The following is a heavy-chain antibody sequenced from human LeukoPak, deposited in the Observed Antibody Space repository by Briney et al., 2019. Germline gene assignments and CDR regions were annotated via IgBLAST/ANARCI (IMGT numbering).Heavy chain of an antibody. CDR3: ARVLVCSSTSCRGPLAY. J-gene: IGHJ4*02. CDR1: GYTFTSYD. Sequence: ASVKVSCKASGYTFTSYDINWVRQATGQGLEWMGGMNPNSGNTGYAQKFQGRVTMTRNTSISTAYMELSSLRSEDTAVYYCARVLVCSSTSCRGPLAYWGQGTLVTVSS. CDR2: MNPNSGNT. D-gene: IGHD2-2*01. V-gene: IGHV1-8*01.